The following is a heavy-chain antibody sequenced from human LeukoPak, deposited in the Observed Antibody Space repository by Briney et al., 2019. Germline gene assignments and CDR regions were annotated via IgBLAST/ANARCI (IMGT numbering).Heavy chain of an antibody. D-gene: IGHD3-10*01. Sequence: ASVKVSCKTSGFIFTGYYMHWVRQAPGQGLEWMGWINPNSGGTNYAQKFQGRVTMTRDTSISTAYMELSRLRSDDTAVYYCARDDNHYGSGSYYNYFDYWGQGTLVTVSS. V-gene: IGHV1-2*02. CDR3: ARDDNHYGSGSYYNYFDY. CDR2: INPNSGGT. CDR1: GFIFTGYY. J-gene: IGHJ4*02.